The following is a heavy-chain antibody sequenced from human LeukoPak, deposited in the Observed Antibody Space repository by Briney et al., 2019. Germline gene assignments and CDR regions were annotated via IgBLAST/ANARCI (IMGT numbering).Heavy chain of an antibody. D-gene: IGHD6-6*01. J-gene: IGHJ6*02. V-gene: IGHV5-51*01. CDR1: GYSFTSYW. CDR3: ARQDTQGYSSSSGYYYGMDV. CDR2: IYPGDSDT. Sequence: GESLKISCKGSGYSFTSYWIGWVRQVPGKGLEWMGIIYPGDSDTRYSPSFQGQVTISADKSISTAYLQWSSLKASDTAMYYCARQDTQGYSSSSGYYYGMDVWGQGTTVTVSS.